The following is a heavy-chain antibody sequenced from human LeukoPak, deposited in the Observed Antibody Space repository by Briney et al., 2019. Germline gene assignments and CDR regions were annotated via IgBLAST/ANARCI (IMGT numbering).Heavy chain of an antibody. J-gene: IGHJ6*02. CDR3: AKGMGLAHYYFYGMDV. V-gene: IGHV3-74*01. CDR2: INTDGTST. Sequence: GGSLRLSCAASGFTLSSYWMHWVRQAPGKGLVWVSRINTDGTSTTYADSVKGRFTTSRDNSKNTLYLQMTSLRAEDAAIYYCAKGMGLAHYYFYGMDVWGQGTTVTVSS. D-gene: IGHD6-19*01. CDR1: GFTLSSYW.